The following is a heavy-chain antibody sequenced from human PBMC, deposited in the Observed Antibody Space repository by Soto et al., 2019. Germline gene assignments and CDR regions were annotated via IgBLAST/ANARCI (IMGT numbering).Heavy chain of an antibody. D-gene: IGHD3-3*01. J-gene: IGHJ4*01. CDR3: AVWSALTQYYFDS. CDR2: AYHSGTT. V-gene: IGHV4-59*13. CDR1: GASFSGTY. Sequence: SETLSLTCAASGASFSGTYWSWIRQAPGKGLEWIGYAYHSGTTVYNPSLKSRVSISVDTSKKRVSLRLNSVTAADTAVYYCAVWSALTQYYFDSWGHGTLVTVSS.